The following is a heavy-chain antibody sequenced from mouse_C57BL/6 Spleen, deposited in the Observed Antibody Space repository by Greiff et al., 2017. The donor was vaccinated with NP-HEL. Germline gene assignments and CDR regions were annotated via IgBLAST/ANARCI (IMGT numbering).Heavy chain of an antibody. J-gene: IGHJ3*01. V-gene: IGHV5-17*01. CDR2: ISSGSSTI. CDR1: GFTFSDYG. CDR3: AREGAYGLRPGELD. Sequence: EVQLVESGGGLVKPGGSLKLSCAASGFTFSDYGMHWVRQAPEKGLEWVAYISSGSSTIYYADTVKGRFTISRDNAKNTLFLQMTSLRSEDTAMYYCAREGAYGLRPGELDWGQGTLVTVSA. D-gene: IGHD2-4*01.